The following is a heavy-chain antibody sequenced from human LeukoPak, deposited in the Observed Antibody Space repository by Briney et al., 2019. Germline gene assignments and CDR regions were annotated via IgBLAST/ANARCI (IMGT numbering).Heavy chain of an antibody. J-gene: IGHJ6*03. CDR3: ARDLWGRIAAAGPLYYYYMDV. CDR1: GGSISSGSYY. Sequence: SETLSLTCTVSGGSISSGSYYWSWIRQPAGKGLEWIGRIYTSGSTNYNPSLKSRVTMSVDTSKNQFSLKLSSVTAADTAVYYCARDLWGRIAAAGPLYYYYMDVWGKGTTVTVSS. D-gene: IGHD6-13*01. V-gene: IGHV4-61*02. CDR2: IYTSGST.